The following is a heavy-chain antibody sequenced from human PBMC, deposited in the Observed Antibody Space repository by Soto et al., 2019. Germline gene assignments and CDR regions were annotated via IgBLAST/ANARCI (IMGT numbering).Heavy chain of an antibody. J-gene: IGHJ5*01. V-gene: IGHV4-31*03. D-gene: IGHD2-2*01. CDR1: GGSISSGGYY. CDR3: ARVHCSSTSCYAGEWFDP. Sequence: SETLSLTCTVSGGSISSGGYYWSWIRQHPGKGLEWIGYIYYSGSTYYNPSLKSRVTISVDTSKNQFSLKLSSVTAADTAVYNCARVHCSSTSCYAGEWFDPWGQGTMVTVSS. CDR2: IYYSGST.